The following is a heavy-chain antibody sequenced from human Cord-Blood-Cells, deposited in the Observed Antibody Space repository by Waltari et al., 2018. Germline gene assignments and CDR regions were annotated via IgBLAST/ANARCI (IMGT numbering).Heavy chain of an antibody. J-gene: IGHJ2*01. Sequence: QVQLQESGPGLVKPSETLSLTCTASGGSVSSGSYYWSWIRQPPGKGLEWIGYIYYSGSTNYNPCLKSRVTISVATSKNQFSLKLSSVTAADTSVYYCARDSGNWYFDLWGRGTLVTVSS. CDR2: IYYSGST. V-gene: IGHV4-61*01. D-gene: IGHD1-26*01. CDR1: GGSVSSGSYY. CDR3: ARDSGNWYFDL.